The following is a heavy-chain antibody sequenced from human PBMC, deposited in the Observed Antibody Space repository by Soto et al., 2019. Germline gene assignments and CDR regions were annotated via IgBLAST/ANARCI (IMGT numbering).Heavy chain of an antibody. J-gene: IGHJ6*03. CDR3: AKDWIDVVVVPAAIDYYYYMDV. V-gene: IGHV3-23*01. CDR1: GFTFSSYA. CDR2: ISGSGGST. D-gene: IGHD2-2*01. Sequence: GGSLRLSCAASGFTFSSYAMSWVRQAPGKGLEWVSAISGSGGSTYYADSVKGRFTISRDNSKNTLYLQMNSLRAEDTAVYYCAKDWIDVVVVPAAIDYYYYMDVWGKGTTVTVS.